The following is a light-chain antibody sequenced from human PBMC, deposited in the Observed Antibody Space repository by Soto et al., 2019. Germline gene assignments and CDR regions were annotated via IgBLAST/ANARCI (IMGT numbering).Light chain of an antibody. J-gene: IGKJ1*01. CDR3: QQYDSYPRT. CDR2: KAS. CDR1: QSISSW. Sequence: DIQMTQSPSTLSASVGDRVSITCRASQSISSWLAWYQQKPGKAPKLLIYKASSLESGVPSRFSGGGSGTEFTLTISCLQPDDYATYYCQQYDSYPRTFGQGTKVEIK. V-gene: IGKV1-5*03.